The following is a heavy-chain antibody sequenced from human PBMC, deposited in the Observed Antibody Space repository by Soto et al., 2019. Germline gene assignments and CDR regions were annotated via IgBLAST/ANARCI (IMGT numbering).Heavy chain of an antibody. Sequence: GGSLRLSCAASGFSVSDYAMSWVRQAPGKGLEWVSSISGSGDGTYYGDSVKGRFTLSRDTSQKTLYLQMNSLRAEDTAVYYCAKGLRWFDPWGQGTLVTVSS. D-gene: IGHD3-10*01. CDR1: GFSVSDYA. CDR2: ISGSGDGT. V-gene: IGHV3-23*01. J-gene: IGHJ5*02. CDR3: AKGLRWFDP.